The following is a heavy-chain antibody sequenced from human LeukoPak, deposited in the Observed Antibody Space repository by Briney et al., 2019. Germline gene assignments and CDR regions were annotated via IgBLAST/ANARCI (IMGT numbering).Heavy chain of an antibody. J-gene: IGHJ4*02. CDR2: IYFSGST. V-gene: IGHV4-39*02. CDR1: GGSISSRGNY. Sequence: PSETLSLTCTVSGGSISSRGNYWGWIRQPPGKGLEWIGSIYFSGSTWYNPSLKSRVTASVDTSRNHFSLKLSSVTAADTAVYYCARLLTEGVAAAGVFDYWGQGTLVTVSS. CDR3: ARLLTEGVAAAGVFDY. D-gene: IGHD6-13*01.